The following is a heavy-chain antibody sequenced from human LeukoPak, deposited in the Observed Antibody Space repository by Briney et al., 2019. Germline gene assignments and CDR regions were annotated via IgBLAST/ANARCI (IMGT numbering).Heavy chain of an antibody. CDR1: GYTFTSYG. J-gene: IGHJ4*02. Sequence: SVKVSCKASGYTFTSYGISWVRQAPGQGLEWMGRIIPILGIANYAQKFQGRVTITADKSTSTAYMELSSLRSEDTAVYYCARDGGWYYDFWSGYQLPYYFDYWGQGTLVTVSS. CDR2: IIPILGIA. CDR3: ARDGGWYYDFWSGYQLPYYFDY. D-gene: IGHD3-3*01. V-gene: IGHV1-69*04.